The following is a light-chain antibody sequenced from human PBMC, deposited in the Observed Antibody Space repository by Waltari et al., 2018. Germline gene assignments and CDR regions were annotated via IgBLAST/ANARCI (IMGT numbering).Light chain of an antibody. CDR1: NIRTYS. CDR2: DGR. Sequence: SYVVTQSPSVSVAPGMTAKISWGGDNIRTYSVHWYQQKAGQAPVLVVYDGRDRPSGVPERFSGSNSGNTATLTISRVDAGDEADYYCQVWSGGNDHDYVFGSGT. V-gene: IGLV3-21*03. J-gene: IGLJ6*01. CDR3: QVWSGGNDHDYV.